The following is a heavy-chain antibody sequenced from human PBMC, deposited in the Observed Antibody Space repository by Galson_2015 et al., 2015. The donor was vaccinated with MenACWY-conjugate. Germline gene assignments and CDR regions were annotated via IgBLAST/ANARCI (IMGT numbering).Heavy chain of an antibody. CDR2: IWHDGTNK. CDR1: GFSFSSYG. J-gene: IGHJ4*02. Sequence: SLRLSCAASGFSFSSYGIHWVRQAPVKGLEWVAVIWHDGTNKYYADSVKGRFTISRDNSQHTLYLQMNSLRAEASAVYYCARDPGSDAPIDHWGQGTLVTVSS. D-gene: IGHD2-2*01. CDR3: ARDPGSDAPIDH. V-gene: IGHV3-33*01.